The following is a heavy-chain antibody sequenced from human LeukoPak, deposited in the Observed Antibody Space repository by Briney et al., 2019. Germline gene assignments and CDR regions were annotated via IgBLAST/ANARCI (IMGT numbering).Heavy chain of an antibody. Sequence: GGSLRLSCAASGFTFSTYWMNWYRQAPGKGLEWVGSINQDASEINYVDSVRGRFTISRDNAKNSLHLQMNSLRAEDTAVYYCATDRDNSDWQKRFDSWGQGTLVAVSS. CDR1: GFTFSTYW. V-gene: IGHV3-7*01. J-gene: IGHJ4*02. CDR2: INQDASEI. D-gene: IGHD2-21*02. CDR3: ATDRDNSDWQKRFDS.